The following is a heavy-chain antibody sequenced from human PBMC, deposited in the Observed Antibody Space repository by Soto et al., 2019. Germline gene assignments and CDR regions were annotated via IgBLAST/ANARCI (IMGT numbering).Heavy chain of an antibody. CDR1: DYTFTSYG. CDR2: INPNSGGT. J-gene: IGHJ4*02. V-gene: IGHV1-2*02. Sequence: ASVKVSCKASDYTFTSYGISWVRQAPGQGLEWMGWINPNSGGTNYAQKFQGRVTMTRDTSISTAYMELSRLRSDDTAVYYCARDFSIVVVITLGYWGQGTLVTVSS. CDR3: ARDFSIVVVITLGY. D-gene: IGHD3-22*01.